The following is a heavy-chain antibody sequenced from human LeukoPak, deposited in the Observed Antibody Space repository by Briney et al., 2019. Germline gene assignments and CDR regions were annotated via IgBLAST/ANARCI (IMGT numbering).Heavy chain of an antibody. CDR1: RFTFTNFD. CDR3: AGYRNSDWYSPRDF. D-gene: IGHD6-19*01. Sequence: GVSLRLSCVGYRFTFTNFDRSWIRHAPGQGLVWVAIIIATGDTAYYADSVKGRLNIARDNARNTVYRQMDSLRADDTGIYDWAGYRNSDWYSPRDFWGKGSEVSV. J-gene: IGHJ4*02. CDR2: IIATGDTA. V-gene: IGHV3-23*01.